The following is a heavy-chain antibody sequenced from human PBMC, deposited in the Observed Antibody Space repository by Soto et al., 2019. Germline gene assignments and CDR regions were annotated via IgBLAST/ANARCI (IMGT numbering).Heavy chain of an antibody. J-gene: IGHJ4*02. V-gene: IGHV3-23*01. Sequence: EVQLLESGGGLVQPGGSLRLSCAASGFTFSSYAMSWVRQAPGKGLEWVSAISGSGGSTYYADPVKGRFTIPRDNSKTPLYLQMNTLRAEDTAVYYCAKGRGYCSCSRCYVGSDYWGQGTLVTVSS. D-gene: IGHD2-2*01. CDR1: GFTFSSYA. CDR3: AKGRGYCSCSRCYVGSDY. CDR2: ISGSGGST.